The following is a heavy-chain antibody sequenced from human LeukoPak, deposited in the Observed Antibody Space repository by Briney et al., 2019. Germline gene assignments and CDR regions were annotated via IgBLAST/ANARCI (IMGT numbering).Heavy chain of an antibody. V-gene: IGHV3-7*01. CDR1: GFSFNAYW. CDR2: IKRDGSDK. J-gene: IGHJ4*02. CDR3: ARDDITAMELDY. D-gene: IGHD5-18*01. Sequence: GGSLRLSCAASGFSFNAYWMTWVRQAPGKGLEWVANIKRDGSDKDYVDSVKGRFTVSRDNAKNSLYLQMNSLRDEDTAVYYCARDDITAMELDYWGQGTLVTVSS.